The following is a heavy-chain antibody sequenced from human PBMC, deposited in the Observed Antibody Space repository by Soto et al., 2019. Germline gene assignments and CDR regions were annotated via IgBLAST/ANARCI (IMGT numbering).Heavy chain of an antibody. CDR3: ARDDEYSGNGMDV. CDR1: EFTFSNYG. D-gene: IGHD3-10*01. J-gene: IGHJ6*02. CDR2: ILNDGSNR. Sequence: QVQLVESGGGVVQPGRSLRLSCAASEFTFSNYGMHWVRQAPGKGLEWVAVILNDGSNRYHADSVKDRFTISRDNSKNALYLQMISMSADDTAVYYCARDDEYSGNGMDVWGQGTTVTVS. V-gene: IGHV3-33*01.